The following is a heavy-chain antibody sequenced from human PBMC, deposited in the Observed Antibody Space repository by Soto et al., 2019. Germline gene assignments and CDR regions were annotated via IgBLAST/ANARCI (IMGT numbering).Heavy chain of an antibody. Sequence: GASVKVSCKASGYTFTNYGISWVRQAPGQGLKWMGWISVYNGDTNYAQKFQGRVTMTTDTSTRTAYMELRSLRSDDTAVYYCAARADCMSNSCYRYFDYWGQGTLVTSPQ. V-gene: IGHV1-18*01. CDR2: ISVYNGDT. CDR1: GYTFTNYG. D-gene: IGHD2-2*01. J-gene: IGHJ4*02. CDR3: AARADCMSNSCYRYFDY.